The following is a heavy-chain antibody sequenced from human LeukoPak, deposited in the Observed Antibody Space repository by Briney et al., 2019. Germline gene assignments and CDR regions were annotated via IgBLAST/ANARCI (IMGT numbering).Heavy chain of an antibody. Sequence: ASVKVSCKVSGYTLTELSMHWVRQAPGKGLEWMGGFDPEDGETIYAQKFQGRVTMTEDTSTDTAYMELSSLRSEDTAVYYCATVFRSSGYYNYFDYWGQGTLVTVSS. V-gene: IGHV1-24*01. CDR1: GYTLTELS. D-gene: IGHD3-22*01. CDR3: ATVFRSSGYYNYFDY. J-gene: IGHJ4*02. CDR2: FDPEDGET.